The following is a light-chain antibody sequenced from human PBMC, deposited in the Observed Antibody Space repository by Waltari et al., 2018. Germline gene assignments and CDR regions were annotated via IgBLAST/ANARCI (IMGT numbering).Light chain of an antibody. CDR1: QCIDTSY. Sequence: EIVLTQSPGTLYLSPGERATVSCRASQCIDTSYIAWYRQKVGQAPTLLIFGASERAAGIPDRFRGSGSGTDFTLTIYRVEPEDFAVFYCQQYETSPPTFGQGTK. V-gene: IGKV3-20*01. CDR3: QQYETSPPT. CDR2: GAS. J-gene: IGKJ1*01.